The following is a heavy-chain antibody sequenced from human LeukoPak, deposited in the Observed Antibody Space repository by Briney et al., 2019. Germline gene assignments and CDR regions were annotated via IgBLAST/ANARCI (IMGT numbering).Heavy chain of an antibody. D-gene: IGHD7-27*01. J-gene: IGHJ4*02. CDR1: GFTFDNYA. CDR3: AKGSWGDD. CDR2: IHPTNGKT. Sequence: GGSLRLSCAASGFTFDNYAMSWVRQAPGKGLEWVSSIHPTNGKTNYADSVKGRFTISRDNSKNTLYLQMNSLRADDTAVYYCAKGSWGDDWGQGTLVTVSS. V-gene: IGHV3-23*01.